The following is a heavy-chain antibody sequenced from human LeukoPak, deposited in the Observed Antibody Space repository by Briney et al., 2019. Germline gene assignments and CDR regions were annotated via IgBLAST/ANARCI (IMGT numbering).Heavy chain of an antibody. CDR2: IYTSGST. D-gene: IGHD2-2*01. Sequence: SETVSLTCTVSGGSISSGSYYWSWIRQPAGKGLEWIGRIYTSGSTNYNPSLKSRVTISVDTSKNQFSLRLSSVTAADTAVYYCARDKPLEYQLLGLDPWGQGTLVTASS. V-gene: IGHV4-61*02. J-gene: IGHJ5*02. CDR1: GGSISSGSYY. CDR3: ARDKPLEYQLLGLDP.